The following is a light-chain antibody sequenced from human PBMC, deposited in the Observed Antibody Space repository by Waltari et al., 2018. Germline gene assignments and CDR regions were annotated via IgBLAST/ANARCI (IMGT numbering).Light chain of an antibody. V-gene: IGKV1-16*02. CDR2: AAS. Sequence: DIQMTQSPSSLSTSVGDRVTITCRASQTVSDYLNWYQKQPGKAPKLLIYAASRLQRGVPSKFSPSGSGTDFTLTITSLQPEDFATYYCQQYESYPYTFGQGTKLEIK. J-gene: IGKJ2*01. CDR1: QTVSDY. CDR3: QQYESYPYT.